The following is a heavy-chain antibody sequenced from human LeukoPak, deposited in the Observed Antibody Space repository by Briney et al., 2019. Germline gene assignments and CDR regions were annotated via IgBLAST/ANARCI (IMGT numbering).Heavy chain of an antibody. J-gene: IGHJ4*02. D-gene: IGHD4-17*01. CDR2: IRSKAYGGTT. CDR1: GFTFGDYA. Sequence: PGGSLRLSCTGSGFTFGDYAMSWFRQAPGKGLQWVGFIRSKAYGGTTEFAASVIDRFIISRDDSKNIAYLQMNSLKIEDTAVYFCSAARVTTVTTGDYWGQGTLVTVSS. V-gene: IGHV3-49*03. CDR3: SAARVTTVTTGDY.